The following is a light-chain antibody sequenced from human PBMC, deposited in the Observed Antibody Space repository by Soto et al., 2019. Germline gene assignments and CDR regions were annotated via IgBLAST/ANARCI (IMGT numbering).Light chain of an antibody. CDR2: GAF. CDR3: QQYKNWPPLT. J-gene: IGKJ4*01. V-gene: IGKV3-15*01. Sequence: EIVMTQSTATLSVSPGERGTLSCRASQSVSFNLAWYQQKPGQGPRLLIYGAFTRATGIPARFSGSGSGTEFTLTISILQSEDFAVYYCQQYKNWPPLTFGGGTKVEIK. CDR1: QSVSFN.